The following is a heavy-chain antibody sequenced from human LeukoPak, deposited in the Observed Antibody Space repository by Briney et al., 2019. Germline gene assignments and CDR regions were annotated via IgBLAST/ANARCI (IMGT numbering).Heavy chain of an antibody. CDR1: GFTFSNYA. V-gene: IGHV3-23*01. CDR3: AKTYSSGWYDQN. D-gene: IGHD6-19*01. J-gene: IGHJ4*02. CDR2: ISGSGVSA. Sequence: PGGSLRLSCADSGFTFSNYAMSWVRQAPGKGLEWVSAISGSGVSANYADSVKGRFTISRDNSKDTLYLQMNSLRAEDTAVYYCAKTYSSGWYDQNWGQGTLVTVSS.